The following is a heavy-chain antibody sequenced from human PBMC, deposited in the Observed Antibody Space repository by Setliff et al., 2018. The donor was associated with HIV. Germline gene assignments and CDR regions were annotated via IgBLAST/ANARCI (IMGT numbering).Heavy chain of an antibody. V-gene: IGHV4-34*01. CDR2: INHSGST. CDR3: ARVPRITMVRGVIITLSYFDY. D-gene: IGHD3-10*01. CDR1: GGSLSGYY. Sequence: PSETLSLTCAVYGGSLSGYYWSWIRQPPGKGLEWFGEINHSGSTNYNPSLKSRVTISVDTSKNQFSLKLSSVTAADTAVYYCARVPRITMVRGVIITLSYFDYWGQGTLVTVSS. J-gene: IGHJ4*02.